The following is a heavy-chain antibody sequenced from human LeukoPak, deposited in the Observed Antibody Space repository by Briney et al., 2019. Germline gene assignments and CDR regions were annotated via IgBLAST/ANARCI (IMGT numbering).Heavy chain of an antibody. J-gene: IGHJ4*02. CDR1: GFTFSSYS. D-gene: IGHD1-26*01. CDR3: ARDGRIIVGATTMGEN. CDR2: ISSSSSYI. Sequence: GGPLRLSCAASGFTFSSYSMNWVRQAPGKGLEWVSSISSSSSYIYYADSVKGRFTISRDNAKNSLYLQMNSLRAEDTAVYYCARDGRIIVGATTMGENWGQGTLVTVSS. V-gene: IGHV3-21*01.